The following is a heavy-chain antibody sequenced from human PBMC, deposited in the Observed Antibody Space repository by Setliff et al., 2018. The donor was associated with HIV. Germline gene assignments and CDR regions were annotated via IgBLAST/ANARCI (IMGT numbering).Heavy chain of an antibody. V-gene: IGHV4-4*08. CDR2: IYTSGST. J-gene: IGHJ4*02. CDR1: GGSMSAYY. Sequence: KPSETLSLTCTVSGGSMSAYYWSWIRQPPGKGLEWIGYIYTSGSTNYNPPLRSRVTISVDTSKNHFSLRLSSVTAADTAVYYCARGEFYCGTDCYWSSFDYWGQGILVTVSS. CDR3: ARGEFYCGTDCYWSSFDY. D-gene: IGHD2-21*02.